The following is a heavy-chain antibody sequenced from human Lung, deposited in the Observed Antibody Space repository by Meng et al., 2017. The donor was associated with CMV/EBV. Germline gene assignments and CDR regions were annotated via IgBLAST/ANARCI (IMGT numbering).Heavy chain of an antibody. J-gene: IGHJ4*02. V-gene: IGHV4-4*02. CDR2: IYHSGST. D-gene: IGHD2-21*02. CDR1: GGSISSSNW. Sequence: QGRRQESGPGLVKSSGTLSLTCAVSGGSISSSNWWSWVRQPPGKGLEWIGEIYHSGSTNYNPSLKSRVTISVDKSKNQFSLKLSSVTAADTAVYYCARVVTALWGYYFDYWGQGTLVTVSS. CDR3: ARVVTALWGYYFDY.